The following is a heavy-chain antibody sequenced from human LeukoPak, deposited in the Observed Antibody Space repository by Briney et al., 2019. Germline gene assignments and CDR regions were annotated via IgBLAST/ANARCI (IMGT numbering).Heavy chain of an antibody. D-gene: IGHD3-22*01. V-gene: IGHV1-18*01. J-gene: IGHJ4*02. CDR3: ARDWDYYDSSGPTPLFDY. Sequence: ASVKVSCKASGYTFTSYGISWVRQAPGQGLEWMGWISAYNGNTNYAQKLQGRVTMTTDTSTSTAYMELRSLRSVDTAVYYCARDWDYYDSSGPTPLFDYWGQGTLVTVSS. CDR2: ISAYNGNT. CDR1: GYTFTSYG.